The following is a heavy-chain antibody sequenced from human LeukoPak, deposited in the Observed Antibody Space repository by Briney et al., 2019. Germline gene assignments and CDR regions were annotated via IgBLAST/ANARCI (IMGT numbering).Heavy chain of an antibody. CDR2: ISASGHST. Sequence: GASLRLSCAASGLTFSNYAVTWVRQAPGKGLEWVSSISASGHSTYYADSVKGRLTVSRDNSKNTVYLPMNSLRAEDTAVYYCAKQMGDFGVVTGLDYWGHGTLVTVSS. CDR1: GLTFSNYA. D-gene: IGHD3-3*01. CDR3: AKQMGDFGVVTGLDY. J-gene: IGHJ4*01. V-gene: IGHV3-23*01.